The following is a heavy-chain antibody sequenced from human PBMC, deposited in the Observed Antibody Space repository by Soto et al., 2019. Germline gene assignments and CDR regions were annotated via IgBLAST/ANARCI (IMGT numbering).Heavy chain of an antibody. D-gene: IGHD3-16*02. Sequence: GGSLRLSCAASGFTFSSYAMHWVRQAPGKGLEWVAVISYDGSNKYYADSVKGRFTISRDNPKNTLYLQMNSLRAEDTAVYYCARIYDYVWGSYRYPHDYWGQGTLVTVSS. CDR3: ARIYDYVWGSYRYPHDY. V-gene: IGHV3-30-3*01. CDR1: GFTFSSYA. CDR2: ISYDGSNK. J-gene: IGHJ4*02.